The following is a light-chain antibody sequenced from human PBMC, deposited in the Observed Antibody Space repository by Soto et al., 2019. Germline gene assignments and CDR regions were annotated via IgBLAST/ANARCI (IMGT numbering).Light chain of an antibody. CDR2: DVS. CDR1: SSEIGVYTF. J-gene: IGLJ3*02. Sequence: QSALTQPASVSGSPGQSITISCAGTSSEIGVYTFVFWYQQHPGKAPKLVIHDVSNRPSGVSNRFSASKSDNTASLTISGLQAEDEADYYCSSYTTSNTGVFGGGTKLTVL. V-gene: IGLV2-14*01. CDR3: SSYTTSNTGV.